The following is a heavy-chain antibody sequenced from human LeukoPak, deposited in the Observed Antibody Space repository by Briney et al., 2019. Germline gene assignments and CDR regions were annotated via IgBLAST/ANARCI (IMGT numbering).Heavy chain of an antibody. J-gene: IGHJ4*02. D-gene: IGHD4-17*01. Sequence: SQTLSLTCTVSDGSISSGGYYWSWIRQHPGKGLEGIGYIYYSGSTYYNPSLKSRVTISVDTSKNQFSLKLSSVTAADTAVYYCASTTVTTRIIDYWGQGTLVTVSS. CDR3: ASTTVTTRIIDY. V-gene: IGHV4-31*03. CDR2: IYYSGST. CDR1: DGSISSGGYY.